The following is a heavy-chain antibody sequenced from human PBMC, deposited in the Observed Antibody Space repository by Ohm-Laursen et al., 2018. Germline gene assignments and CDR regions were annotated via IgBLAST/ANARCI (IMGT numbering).Heavy chain of an antibody. CDR3: AKTGDPDYYDSSGYYAYFDY. Sequence: SLRLSCAASGFTFDDYAMYWVRQAPGKGLEWVSGITWNSGSIGYADSVKGRFTISRDNAKNSLYLQMNSLRAEDTALYYCAKTGDPDYYDSSGYYAYFDYWGQGTLVTVSS. J-gene: IGHJ4*02. CDR2: ITWNSGSI. D-gene: IGHD3-22*01. CDR1: GFTFDDYA. V-gene: IGHV3-9*01.